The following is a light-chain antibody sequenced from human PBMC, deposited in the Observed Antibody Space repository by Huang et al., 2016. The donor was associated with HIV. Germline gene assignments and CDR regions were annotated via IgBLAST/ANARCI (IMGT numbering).Light chain of an antibody. CDR1: QSITRW. CDR3: QQYHDYSCLT. CDR2: KGS. Sequence: EIQMTQSPSTLSASVGDRVTITCRASQSITRWLAWYQQRPGKAPRLLLYKGSVLESGVPSRFSGSGSGTDFTLTISSLEPEDFATYYCQQYHDYSCLTFGGGTRVEI. J-gene: IGKJ4*01. V-gene: IGKV1-5*03.